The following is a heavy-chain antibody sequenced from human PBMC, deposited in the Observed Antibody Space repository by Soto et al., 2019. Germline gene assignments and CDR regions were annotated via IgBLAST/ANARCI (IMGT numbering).Heavy chain of an antibody. J-gene: IGHJ4*02. Sequence: SETLSLTCTVSGGSISSTSYYWGWIRQPPGKGLEWIGSMYYSGATYYNPSLKSRVTLSVDTSKNQFSLKLSSVTAADTAVYYCARGYSGYAFYYFDCWGQGTLVTVSS. D-gene: IGHD5-12*01. CDR1: GGSISSTSYY. CDR2: MYYSGAT. V-gene: IGHV4-39*01. CDR3: ARGYSGYAFYYFDC.